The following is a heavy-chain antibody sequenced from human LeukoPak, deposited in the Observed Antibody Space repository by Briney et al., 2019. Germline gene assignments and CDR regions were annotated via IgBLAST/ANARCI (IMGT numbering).Heavy chain of an antibody. D-gene: IGHD3-3*01. CDR3: ARMDYDFWSGYPFDY. V-gene: IGHV3-21*01. J-gene: IGHJ4*02. CDR2: ISSSSSHI. CDR1: GFTFSSYS. Sequence: GGSLRLSCAASGFTFSSYSMNWVRQAPGKGLEWVSSISSSSSHIYYADSVKGRFTISRDNAKNSLYLQMNSLRAEDTAVYYCARMDYDFWSGYPFDYWGQGTLVTVSS.